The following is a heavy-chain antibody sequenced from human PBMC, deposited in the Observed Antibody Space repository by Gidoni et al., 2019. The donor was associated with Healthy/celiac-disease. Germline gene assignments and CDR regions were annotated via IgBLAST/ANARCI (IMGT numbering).Heavy chain of an antibody. CDR3: ASGPGGLDP. D-gene: IGHD3-16*01. J-gene: IGHJ5*02. CDR2: IIPILGIA. V-gene: IGHV1-69*02. Sequence: QVQLVQSGAEAKKPGSSVRVSCKASGGTFSSYNNSWGRQAPGQGLEWMGRIIPILGIANYAQKFQGRVTITADKSTSTAYMYLSSLRSEDTAVYYGASGPGGLDPWGQGTLVTVSS. CDR1: GGTFSSYN.